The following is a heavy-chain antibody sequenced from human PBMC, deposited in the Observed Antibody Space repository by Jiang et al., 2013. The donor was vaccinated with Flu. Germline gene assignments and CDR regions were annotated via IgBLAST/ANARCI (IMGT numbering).Heavy chain of an antibody. V-gene: IGHV4-39*01. D-gene: IGHD3-10*01. J-gene: IGHJ6*02. CDR2: IYYSGST. Sequence: GLVKPSETLSLTCTVSGGSISSSSYYWGWIRQPPGKGLEWIGSIYYSGSTYYNPSLKSRVTISVDTSKNQFSLKLSSVTAADTAVYYCARPGGLWFGELMSQVPYGMDVWGQGTTVTVSS. CDR3: ARPGGLWFGELMSQVPYGMDV. CDR1: GGSISSSSYY.